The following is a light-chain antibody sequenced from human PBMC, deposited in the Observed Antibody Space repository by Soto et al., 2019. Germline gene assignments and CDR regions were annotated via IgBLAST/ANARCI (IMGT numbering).Light chain of an antibody. CDR2: GAS. CDR1: QSVSSN. Sequence: DIVMTQSPATLSVSPGERATLSCRASQSVSSNLAWYQQKPGQAPRLLIYGASTRATGIPARFSGGGSGTEFTLTISSLQSEDFAVYYCQQYNNWPQLTFGGGTKVEIK. CDR3: QQYNNWPQLT. J-gene: IGKJ4*01. V-gene: IGKV3-15*01.